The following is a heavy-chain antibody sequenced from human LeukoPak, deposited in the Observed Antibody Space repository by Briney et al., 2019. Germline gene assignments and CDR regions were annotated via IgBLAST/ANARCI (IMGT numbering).Heavy chain of an antibody. CDR1: GFSFSSYS. CDR2: ISSSSGTI. Sequence: QPGGSLRLSCAASGFSFSSYSMNWVRQAPGKGLEWVSYISSSSGTIYYADSVKGRFTISRDNAKNSLYLQMNSLRAEDTAVYYCARKTDHQTGGDYWGQGTLVTVSS. V-gene: IGHV3-48*01. CDR3: ARKTDHQTGGDY. J-gene: IGHJ4*02. D-gene: IGHD1-1*01.